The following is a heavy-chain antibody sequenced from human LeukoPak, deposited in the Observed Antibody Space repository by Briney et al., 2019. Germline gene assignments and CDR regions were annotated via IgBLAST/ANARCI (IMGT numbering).Heavy chain of an antibody. J-gene: IGHJ4*02. Sequence: GGSLRLSCAASGFTFSSYRMNWVRQAPGKGLEWVANIDQNGRNRYYVDSVKGRFTISRDNAKNSLFLQMNSLRAEDRAVYYCARDRSSGCDYWGQGILVTVAS. CDR3: ARDRSSGCDY. D-gene: IGHD6-19*01. CDR2: IDQNGRNR. CDR1: GFTFSSYR. V-gene: IGHV3-7*01.